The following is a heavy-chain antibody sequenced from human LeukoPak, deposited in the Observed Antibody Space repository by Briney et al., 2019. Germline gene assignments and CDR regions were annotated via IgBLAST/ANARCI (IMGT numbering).Heavy chain of an antibody. CDR1: GFTFSSYG. D-gene: IGHD3-10*01. Sequence: GGSLRLSCAASGFTFSSYGMHWVRQAPGKGLEWVAFIQYDGSNKYYAESVKGRFTISRDNSKNTLYLQMNSLRAEDTAIYYCATLYGSSRGAFDYWGQGTLVTVSS. V-gene: IGHV3-30*02. CDR2: IQYDGSNK. J-gene: IGHJ4*02. CDR3: ATLYGSSRGAFDY.